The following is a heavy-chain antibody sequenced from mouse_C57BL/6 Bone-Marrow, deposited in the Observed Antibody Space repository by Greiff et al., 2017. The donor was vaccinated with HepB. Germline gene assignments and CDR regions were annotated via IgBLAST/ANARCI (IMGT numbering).Heavy chain of an antibody. CDR2: IWRGGST. D-gene: IGHD2-4*01. J-gene: IGHJ3*01. Sequence: VQLVESGPGLVQPSQSLSITCTVSGFSLTSYGVHWVRQSPGKGLEWLGVIWRGGSTDYNAAFMSRLSITKDNSKSQVFFKMNSLQADDTAIYYCAKNSYYDYDGFAYWGQGTLVTVSA. CDR3: AKNSYYDYDGFAY. CDR1: GFSLTSYG. V-gene: IGHV2-5*01.